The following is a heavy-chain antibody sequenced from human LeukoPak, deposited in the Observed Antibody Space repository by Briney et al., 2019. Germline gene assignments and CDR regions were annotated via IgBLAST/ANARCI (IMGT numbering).Heavy chain of an antibody. CDR2: ISSSSSTI. V-gene: IGHV3-48*01. CDR3: ARKTEQLWTNWFDP. CDR1: GFTFSSYS. Sequence: PGGSLRLSCAASGFTFSSYSMNWVRQAPGKGLEWVSYISSSSSTIYYADSVKGRFTISRDNAKNSLYRQLNSLRAEDTAVYYCARKTEQLWTNWFDPWGQGTLVTVSS. J-gene: IGHJ5*02. D-gene: IGHD6-13*01.